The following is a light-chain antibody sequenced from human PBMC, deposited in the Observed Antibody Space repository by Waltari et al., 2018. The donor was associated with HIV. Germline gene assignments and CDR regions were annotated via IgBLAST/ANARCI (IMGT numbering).Light chain of an antibody. Sequence: QSALTQPASVSGSPGQSITISCTGTSSDVGAYNLVSWYQQHPGPAPKLMIFEVTKRPSVVSDRFSGSRSGNTASLTISGLQAEDEGDYHCCSYTGTGIVFGGGTKLTVL. CDR1: SSDVGAYNL. CDR3: CSYTGTGIV. CDR2: EVT. J-gene: IGLJ2*01. V-gene: IGLV2-23*02.